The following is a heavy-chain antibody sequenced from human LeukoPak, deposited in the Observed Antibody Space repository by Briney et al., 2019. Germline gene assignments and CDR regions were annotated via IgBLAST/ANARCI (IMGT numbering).Heavy chain of an antibody. D-gene: IGHD6-13*01. V-gene: IGHV3-9*01. CDR2: ISWNSGSI. CDR3: AKDISSSWPYLRGVDV. Sequence: GGSLRLSCAASGFTFDDYAMHWVRQAPGKALEWVSGISWNSGSIGYADSVKGRFTISRDNAKNSLYLQMNSLRAEDTALYYCAKDISSSWPYLRGVDVWGQGTTVTVSS. J-gene: IGHJ6*02. CDR1: GFTFDDYA.